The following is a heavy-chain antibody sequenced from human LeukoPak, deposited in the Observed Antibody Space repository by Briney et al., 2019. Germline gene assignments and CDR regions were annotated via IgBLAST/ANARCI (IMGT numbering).Heavy chain of an antibody. Sequence: GGSLRLSCAASGFTFGTYAMNWVRQAPGKGLEWVSYISSSSSTIYFPDSVKGRFTISRDNAKNSLYLQMNSLRAEDTAVYYCASLTDIEAGAVRYWGQGSLVTVSS. CDR1: GFTFGTYA. V-gene: IGHV3-48*01. D-gene: IGHD1-26*01. J-gene: IGHJ4*02. CDR3: ASLTDIEAGAVRY. CDR2: ISSSSSTI.